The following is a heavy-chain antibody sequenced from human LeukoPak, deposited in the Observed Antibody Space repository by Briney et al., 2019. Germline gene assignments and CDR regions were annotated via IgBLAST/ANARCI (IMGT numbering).Heavy chain of an antibody. CDR3: ARVFLRPYADYYYGMDV. CDR1: GYTFTGYY. Sequence: GASVKVSCKASGYTFTGYYMHWVRQAPGQGLEWMGWINPNSGGTNYAQKFQGRVTMTRDTSISTAYMELSRLRSDDTAVYYCARVFLRPYADYYYGMDVRGQGTTVTVSS. J-gene: IGHJ6*02. V-gene: IGHV1-2*02. D-gene: IGHD2-2*01. CDR2: INPNSGGT.